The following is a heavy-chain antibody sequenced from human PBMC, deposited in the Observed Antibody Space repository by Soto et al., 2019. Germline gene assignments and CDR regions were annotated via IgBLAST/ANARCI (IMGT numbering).Heavy chain of an antibody. D-gene: IGHD3-16*01. CDR1: GGTFSSYA. CDR3: ARGPTGGGWGYYFDY. V-gene: IGHV1-69*12. CDR2: IIPIFGTA. J-gene: IGHJ4*02. Sequence: QVQLVQSGAEVKKPGSSVKVSCKASGGTFSSYAIDWVRQAPGQGLEWMGGIIPIFGTADYAQKFQGRVTITADESTSTADMELSSLRSEDTAVYYCARGPTGGGWGYYFDYWGQGTLVTVSS.